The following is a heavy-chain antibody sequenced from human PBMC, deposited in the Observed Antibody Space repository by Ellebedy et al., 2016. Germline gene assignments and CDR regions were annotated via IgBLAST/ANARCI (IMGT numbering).Heavy chain of an antibody. CDR2: ISYEGSSQ. CDR1: GFSFNSNT. J-gene: IGHJ4*02. V-gene: IGHV3-30-3*01. CDR3: ARDLNPSGSYVFDY. D-gene: IGHD1-26*01. Sequence: GGSLRLXXAASGFSFNSNTMHWVRQAPGKGLDWVAVISYEGSSQYYADSVRGRFTISRDNSKNTLYLQMNSLRPDDTAIYFCARDLNPSGSYVFDYWGQGAQVTVSS.